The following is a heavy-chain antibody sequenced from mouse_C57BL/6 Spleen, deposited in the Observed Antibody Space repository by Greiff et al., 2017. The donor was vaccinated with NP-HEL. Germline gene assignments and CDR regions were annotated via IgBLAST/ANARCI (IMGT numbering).Heavy chain of an antibody. CDR2: INPSNGGT. D-gene: IGHD1-1*01. Sequence: QVQLQQPGTELVKPGASVKLSCKASGYTFTSYWMHWVKQRSGQGLEWIGNINPSNGGTNYNGKFKGKATLTADKSSSTAYMQLSSLTSEDAAVYFCATGDYYGSSFDYWGQGTTLTVSS. CDR3: ATGDYYGSSFDY. J-gene: IGHJ2*01. V-gene: IGHV1-53*01. CDR1: GYTFTSYW.